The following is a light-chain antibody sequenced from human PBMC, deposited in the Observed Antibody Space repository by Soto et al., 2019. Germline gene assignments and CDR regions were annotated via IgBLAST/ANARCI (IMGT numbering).Light chain of an antibody. J-gene: IGKJ2*01. CDR2: DAS. CDR3: HQRGDWPLYT. V-gene: IGKV3-11*01. CDR1: QSISYN. Sequence: EIVLTQSPATLSLSPGERATLSCRASQSISYNLAWYQQKPGQAPRLLIYDASNRATGVQARFSGSGSVTDFTLRISSLEPADFAVYYCHQRGDWPLYTFGQGSRLEIK.